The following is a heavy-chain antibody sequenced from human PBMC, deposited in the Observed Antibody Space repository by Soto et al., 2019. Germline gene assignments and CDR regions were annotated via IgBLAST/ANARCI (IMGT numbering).Heavy chain of an antibody. J-gene: IGHJ4*02. V-gene: IGHV3-74*01. D-gene: IGHD1-26*01. CDR1: GFDFSKYW. Sequence: GGSLRLSCAAYGFDFSKYWMHWVRQAPGKGLVCVSRLKSDGSVTSYADSVKGRFTISRDNAKNTVYLQMNSLRVEDTAVYYCATDVFYYSGLDNWGQR. CDR2: LKSDGSVT. CDR3: ATDVFYYSGLDN.